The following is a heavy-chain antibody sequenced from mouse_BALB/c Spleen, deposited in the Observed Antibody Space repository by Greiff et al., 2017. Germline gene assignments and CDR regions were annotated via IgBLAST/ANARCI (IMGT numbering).Heavy chain of an antibody. CDR2: INPSNGGT. CDR1: GYTFTSYY. V-gene: IGHV1S81*02. J-gene: IGHJ3*01. D-gene: IGHD2-4*01. CDR3: TREEIYDYGSSFAY. Sequence: QVQLKQSGAELVKPGASVKLSCKASGYTFTSYYMYWVKQRPGQGLEWIGEINPSNGGTNFNEKFKSKATLTVDKSSSTAYMQLSSLTSEDSAVYYCTREEIYDYGSSFAYWGQGTLVTVSA.